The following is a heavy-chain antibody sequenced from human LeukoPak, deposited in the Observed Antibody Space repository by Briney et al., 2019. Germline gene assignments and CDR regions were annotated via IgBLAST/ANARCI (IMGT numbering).Heavy chain of an antibody. CDR1: GGSFSGYY. CDR3: ARGRYSYGSTFDY. Sequence: SETLSLTCAVYGGSFSGYYWSWIRQPPGKGLEWIGEINRSGSTNYNPSLKSRVTISVDTSKNQFSLKLSSVTAADTAVYYCARGRYSYGSTFDYWGQGTLVTVSS. CDR2: INRSGST. J-gene: IGHJ4*02. V-gene: IGHV4-34*01. D-gene: IGHD5-18*01.